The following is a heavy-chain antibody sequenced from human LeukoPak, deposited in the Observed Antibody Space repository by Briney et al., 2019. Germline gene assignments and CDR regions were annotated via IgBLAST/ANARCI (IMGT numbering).Heavy chain of an antibody. CDR3: ARGRGWPTAHFDL. D-gene: IGHD5-24*01. CDR2: IWYDGSNK. Sequence: GGSLRLSCAASGFTFRNYGMHWVRQAPGKGLEWVAVIWYDGSNKYYADSVKGRLTASRDNSKNMLYLQMNSLRAEDTAVYYCARGRGWPTAHFDLWGQGTPVTVSS. CDR1: GFTFRNYG. V-gene: IGHV3-33*01. J-gene: IGHJ4*02.